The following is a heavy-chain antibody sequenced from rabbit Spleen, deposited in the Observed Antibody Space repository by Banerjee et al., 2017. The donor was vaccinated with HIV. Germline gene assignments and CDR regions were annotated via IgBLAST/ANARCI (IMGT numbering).Heavy chain of an antibody. D-gene: IGHD4-1*01. V-gene: IGHV1S45*01. Sequence: QEQLEESGGDLVKPEGSLTLTCTASGFSFSSGYWICWVRQAPGKGLEWIACIHAGSSGSTYYASWAKGRFTISRTWSTTVTLQMTTLTAADTATYFCARDLTDVIGWNFGWWGPGTLVTVS. CDR2: IHAGSSGST. CDR3: ARDLTDVIGWNFGW. CDR1: GFSFSSGYW. J-gene: IGHJ6*01.